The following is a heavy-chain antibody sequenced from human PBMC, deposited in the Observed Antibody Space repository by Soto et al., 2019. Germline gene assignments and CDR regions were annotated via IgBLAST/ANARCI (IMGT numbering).Heavy chain of an antibody. V-gene: IGHV3-13*01. CDR2: IGTAGDT. D-gene: IGHD1-26*01. Sequence: PGGSLRLSCAASGFTFSSYDMHWVRQATGKGLEWVSAIGTAGDTYYPGSVKGRFTISRENAKNSLYLQMNSLRAEDTAVYYCARAQRSYVDSYYFDDWGQGTLVTVSS. CDR1: GFTFSSYD. J-gene: IGHJ4*02. CDR3: ARAQRSYVDSYYFDD.